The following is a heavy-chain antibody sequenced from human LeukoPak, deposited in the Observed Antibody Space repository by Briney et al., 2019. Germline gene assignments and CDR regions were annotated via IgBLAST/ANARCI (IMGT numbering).Heavy chain of an antibody. Sequence: GESLKISCEGSGYSINNYWIGWVRQMPGKGLEWMGIIYPADSDIRYSPSFQGQVTISADKSISTAYLQWSSLKASDTAMYYCARQEYCSGGSCYTWFDPWGQGTLVTVSS. V-gene: IGHV5-51*01. J-gene: IGHJ5*02. CDR1: GYSINNYW. D-gene: IGHD2-15*01. CDR2: IYPADSDI. CDR3: ARQEYCSGGSCYTWFDP.